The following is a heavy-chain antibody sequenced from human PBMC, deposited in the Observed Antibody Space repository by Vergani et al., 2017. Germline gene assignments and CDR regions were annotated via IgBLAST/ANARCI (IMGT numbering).Heavy chain of an antibody. D-gene: IGHD5-24*01. CDR2: ISYDGSNK. V-gene: IGHV3-30*18. CDR3: AKFSGWLQSPYYYYGMDV. J-gene: IGHJ6*02. Sequence: QVQLVESGGGVVQPGRSLRLSCAASGFTFSSYGMHWVRQAPGKGLEWVAVISYDGSNKYYADSVKGRFTISRDNSKNTLYLQMNSLRAEDTAVYYCAKFSGWLQSPYYYYGMDVWGQGTTVTVSS. CDR1: GFTFSSYG.